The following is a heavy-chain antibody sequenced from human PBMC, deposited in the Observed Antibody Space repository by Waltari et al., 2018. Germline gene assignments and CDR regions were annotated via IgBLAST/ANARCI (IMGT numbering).Heavy chain of an antibody. D-gene: IGHD2-15*01. Sequence: EVQLVESGGGLVQPGGSLSVSCTTSGFTFNNYWMHWVRQTPGRGLVWVSRINSDGSTTTYADSVRGRFTISRDNARNTLYLQMNSLRADDTAVYYCARGDTVVVVPAPTLDYWGQGTLVTVSS. CDR1: GFTFNNYW. V-gene: IGHV3-74*01. J-gene: IGHJ4*02. CDR3: ARGDTVVVVPAPTLDY. CDR2: INSDGSTT.